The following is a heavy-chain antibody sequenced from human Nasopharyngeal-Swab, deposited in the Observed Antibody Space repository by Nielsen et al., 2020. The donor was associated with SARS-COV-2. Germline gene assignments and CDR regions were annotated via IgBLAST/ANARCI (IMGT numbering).Heavy chain of an antibody. Sequence: WIRQPPGKGPEWIGYIYYSGSTYYNPSLKNRVTISVDTSKNQFSLKLSSVTAADTAVYYCARYCSSTSADFDYWGQGTLVTVSS. J-gene: IGHJ4*02. D-gene: IGHD2-2*01. V-gene: IGHV4-31*02. CDR2: IYYSGST. CDR3: ARYCSSTSADFDY.